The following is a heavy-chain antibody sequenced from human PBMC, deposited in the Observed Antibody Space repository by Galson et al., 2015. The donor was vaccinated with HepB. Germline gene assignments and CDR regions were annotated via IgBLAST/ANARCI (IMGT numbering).Heavy chain of an antibody. J-gene: IGHJ4*02. CDR1: GFTFSSYA. CDR3: ARDNGGGTIDY. D-gene: IGHD2-15*01. Sequence: SLRLSCAASGFTFSSYAMHWVRQAPGKGLEWVAVISYDGSNKYYADSVKGRFTISRDNSKNTLYLQMNSLRAEDTAVYYCARDNGGGTIDYWGQGTLVTVSS. CDR2: ISYDGSNK. V-gene: IGHV3-30-3*01.